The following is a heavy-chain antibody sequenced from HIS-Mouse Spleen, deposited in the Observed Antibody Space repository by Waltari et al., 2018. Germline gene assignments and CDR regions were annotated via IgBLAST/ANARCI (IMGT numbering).Heavy chain of an antibody. CDR2: IYYSGRT. D-gene: IGHD6-13*01. J-gene: IGHJ2*01. V-gene: IGHV4-39*07. CDR1: GGSISSSSYY. Sequence: QLQLQESGPGLVKPSETLSLTCTVSGGSISSSSYYWGWIRQPPGKGLERIGSIYYSGRTYYNPSLKSRVTISVDTSKNQFSLKLSSVTAADTAVYYCAREIPYSSSWYDWYFDLWGRGTRVTVSS. CDR3: AREIPYSSSWYDWYFDL.